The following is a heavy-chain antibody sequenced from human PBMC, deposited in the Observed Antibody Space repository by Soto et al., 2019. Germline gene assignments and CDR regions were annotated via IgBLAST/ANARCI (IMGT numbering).Heavy chain of an antibody. Sequence: QVQLVQSGAEVKKPGASVKVSCKASGYTFTSYAMHWVRQAPGQRLEWMGWINAGNGNTKYSQKFQGRVTITRDTSASTAYMELSSLRSEDTAVYYCARGHHYYDSSGYYYYYWGQGTLVTVSS. V-gene: IGHV1-3*01. J-gene: IGHJ4*02. CDR2: INAGNGNT. CDR1: GYTFTSYA. D-gene: IGHD3-22*01. CDR3: ARGHHYYDSSGYYYYY.